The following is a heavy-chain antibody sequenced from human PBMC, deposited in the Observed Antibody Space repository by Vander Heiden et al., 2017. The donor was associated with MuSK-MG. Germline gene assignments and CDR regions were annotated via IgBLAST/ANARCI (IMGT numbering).Heavy chain of an antibody. Sequence: QVQLEQSEPEVRKPGASLKVSCKASGYSFTIYGISWVRQAPGQGLEWMGWISAEQGNTDDAQEFQGRVTMTTDTATSTAYMELRGLRSDDTAVYYCARVWPPPQSGDYYYYHYMDVWGKGTTVTVSS. CDR1: GYSFTIYG. CDR2: ISAEQGNT. V-gene: IGHV1-18*01. CDR3: ARVWPPPQSGDYYYYHYMDV. D-gene: IGHD1-26*01. J-gene: IGHJ6*03.